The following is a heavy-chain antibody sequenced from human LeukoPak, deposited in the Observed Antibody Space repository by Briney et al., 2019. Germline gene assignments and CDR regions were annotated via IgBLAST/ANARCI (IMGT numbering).Heavy chain of an antibody. D-gene: IGHD3-9*01. CDR2: ISWNSGSI. Sequence: PGGSLRLSCAASGFTFDVYAMHWVRQAPGKGLEGVSGISWNSGSIGYADSVKGRFTISRDNAKNSLYLQMNSLRAEDTALYYCAKAPRYFDWLFFDYWGQGTLVTVSS. CDR3: AKAPRYFDWLFFDY. J-gene: IGHJ4*02. V-gene: IGHV3-9*01. CDR1: GFTFDVYA.